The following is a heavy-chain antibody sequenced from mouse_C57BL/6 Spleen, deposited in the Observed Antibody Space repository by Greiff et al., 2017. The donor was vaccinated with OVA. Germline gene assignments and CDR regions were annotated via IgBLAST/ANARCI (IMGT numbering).Heavy chain of an antibody. CDR1: GYTFTDYY. J-gene: IGHJ2*01. Sequence: VQLQQSGPELVKPGASVKISCKASGYTFTDYYMNWVKQSHGKSLEWIGDINPNNGGTSYNQKFKGKATLTVDKSSSTAYMELRSLTSEDSAVYYCARRLRYSFDYWGQGTTLTVSS. CDR3: ARRLRYSFDY. V-gene: IGHV1-26*01. D-gene: IGHD1-1*01. CDR2: INPNNGGT.